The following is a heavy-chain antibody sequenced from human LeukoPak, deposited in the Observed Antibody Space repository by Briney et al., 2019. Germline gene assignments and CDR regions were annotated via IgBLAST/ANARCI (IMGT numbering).Heavy chain of an antibody. Sequence: PGGSLRLSCAASGFTFSSYSMSWVRQAPGKGLEWVAYIKKTGIETYYADSVKGRFTISRDNSKNTLYLQMNSLRAEDTAVYYCAKENLPGRYSGYGIDYWGQGTLVTVSS. CDR1: GFTFSSYS. CDR2: IKKTGIET. J-gene: IGHJ4*02. D-gene: IGHD5-12*01. CDR3: AKENLPGRYSGYGIDY. V-gene: IGHV3-7*03.